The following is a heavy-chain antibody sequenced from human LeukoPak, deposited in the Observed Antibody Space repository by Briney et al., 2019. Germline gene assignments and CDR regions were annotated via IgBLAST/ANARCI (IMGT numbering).Heavy chain of an antibody. D-gene: IGHD6-19*01. CDR1: GYTFTSYY. V-gene: IGHV1-46*01. CDR3: ARAREIAVAGRYYYYMDV. J-gene: IGHJ6*03. Sequence: GASVKVSCKASGYTFTSYYMHWVRQAPGQGLEWMGIINPSGGSTSYAQKFRGRVTMTRDTSTSTVYMELSSLRSEDTAVYYCARAREIAVAGRYYYYMDVWGKGTTVTVSS. CDR2: INPSGGST.